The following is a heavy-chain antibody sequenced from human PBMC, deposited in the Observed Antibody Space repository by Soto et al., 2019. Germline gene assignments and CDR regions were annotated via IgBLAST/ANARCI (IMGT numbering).Heavy chain of an antibody. V-gene: IGHV3-21*01. CDR3: TRGAGFFYGVDV. Sequence: GGSLRLSCAASGFTFSTYTMNWVRQAPGKGLEWVSSISSRSSYIYYADSVKGRFSISRDNSKNFLYLQMSGLRADDSAVYYCTRGAGFFYGVDVWGLGTTVTVSS. D-gene: IGHD3-10*01. CDR2: ISSRSSYI. J-gene: IGHJ6*02. CDR1: GFTFSTYT.